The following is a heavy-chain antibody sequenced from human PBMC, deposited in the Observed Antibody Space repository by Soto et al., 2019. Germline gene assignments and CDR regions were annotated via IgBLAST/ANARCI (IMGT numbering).Heavy chain of an antibody. D-gene: IGHD1-1*01. Sequence: GASVKGSCKASGNTFPSYYMPWGRQAPGQGLEWMGIINPSGGSTSYAQQFQGRVTMTRDTSTSTVYMELSSLRSEDTAVYYCARDLLFNSLERRVVYFDYWGQGTLVTVSS. V-gene: IGHV1-46*03. CDR2: INPSGGST. CDR3: ARDLLFNSLERRVVYFDY. CDR1: GNTFPSYY. J-gene: IGHJ4*02.